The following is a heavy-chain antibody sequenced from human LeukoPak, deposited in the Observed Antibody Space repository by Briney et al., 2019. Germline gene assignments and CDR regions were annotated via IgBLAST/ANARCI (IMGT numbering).Heavy chain of an antibody. CDR2: IYYSGST. Sequence: SETLSLTCTVSGGSLSSGDYYWSWIRQPPGKGLEWIGYIYYSGSTYYNPSLKSRVTISVDTSKNQFSLKLSSVTAADTAVYYCAREGYYYYMDVWGKGTTVTVSS. V-gene: IGHV4-30-4*08. J-gene: IGHJ6*03. CDR3: AREGYYYYMDV. CDR1: GGSLSSGDYY.